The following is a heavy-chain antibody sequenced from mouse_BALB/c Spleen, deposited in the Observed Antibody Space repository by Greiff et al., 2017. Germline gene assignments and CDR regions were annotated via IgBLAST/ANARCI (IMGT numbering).Heavy chain of an antibody. CDR3: AATVVDAMDY. D-gene: IGHD1-1*01. Sequence: VQLQQSGPVLVKPGASVKISCKASGYSFTGYYMHWVKQSHGKSLEWIGRVNPNNGGTSYNQKFKGKAILTVDKSSSTAYMELRSLTSEDSAVYYCAATVVDAMDYWGQGTSVTVSS. CDR1: GYSFTGYY. V-gene: IGHV1-26*01. J-gene: IGHJ4*01. CDR2: VNPNNGGT.